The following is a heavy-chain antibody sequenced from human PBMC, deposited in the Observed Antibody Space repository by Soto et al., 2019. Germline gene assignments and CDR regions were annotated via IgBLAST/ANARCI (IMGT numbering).Heavy chain of an antibody. Sequence: QVQLVESGGGVVQPGRSLRLSCAASGFTFSSYGMHWVRQAPGKGLEWVAVIWYDGSNKYYADSVKGRFTISRDNSKNTLYLQMNSLRAEDTAVYYCARDRDGRKIVFDYWGQGTLVTVSS. CDR1: GFTFSSYG. V-gene: IGHV3-33*01. CDR2: IWYDGSNK. J-gene: IGHJ4*02. D-gene: IGHD2-15*01. CDR3: ARDRDGRKIVFDY.